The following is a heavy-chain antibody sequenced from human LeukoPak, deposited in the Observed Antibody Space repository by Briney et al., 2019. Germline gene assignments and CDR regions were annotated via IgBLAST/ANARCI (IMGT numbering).Heavy chain of an antibody. CDR1: GGSISSYY. V-gene: IGHV4-59*01. CDR3: ARDTTSIGFDP. Sequence: SETLSLTCTVSGGSISSYYWSWIRQPPGKGLEWIGYIYYSGSTNYNPSLKSRVTISVDTSKNQFSLKLSSVTAADTAVYYCARDTTSIGFDPWGQGTLVTFSS. D-gene: IGHD1-26*01. CDR2: IYYSGST. J-gene: IGHJ5*02.